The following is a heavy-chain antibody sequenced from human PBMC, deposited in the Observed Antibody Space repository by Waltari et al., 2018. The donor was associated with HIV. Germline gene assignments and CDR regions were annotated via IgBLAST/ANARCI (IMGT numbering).Heavy chain of an antibody. CDR3: ARSRSWGFFDY. Sequence: QLQLQESGPGLVKPSETLSLTCTVSGGSISSSSYYWGWIRQPPGKGLEGIGSIYYSGSTYQNPSLKSRVTISVDTSKNQFSLKLSSVTAADTAVYYCARSRSWGFFDYWGQGTLVTVSS. D-gene: IGHD3-16*01. V-gene: IGHV4-39*01. CDR2: IYYSGST. J-gene: IGHJ4*02. CDR1: GGSISSSSYY.